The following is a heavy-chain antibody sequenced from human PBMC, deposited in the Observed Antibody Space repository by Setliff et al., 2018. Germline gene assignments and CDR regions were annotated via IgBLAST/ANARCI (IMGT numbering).Heavy chain of an antibody. CDR2: IYFSGTT. CDR3: ARRETYYNFWSGYYAY. J-gene: IGHJ4*02. Sequence: PSETLSLTCTASGGSISNSNYYWGWIRQPPGKGLEWIGSIYFSGTTYYNPSLESRVTMSINTSKNQFSLKLSSVTAADTAVYYCARRETYYNFWSGYYAYWGQGTLVTVSS. D-gene: IGHD3-3*01. CDR1: GGSISNSNYY. V-gene: IGHV4-39*07.